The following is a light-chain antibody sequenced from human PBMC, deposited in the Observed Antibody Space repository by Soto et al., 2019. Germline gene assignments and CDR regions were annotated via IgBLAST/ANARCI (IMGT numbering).Light chain of an antibody. CDR3: QSYDNSLREV. J-gene: IGLJ3*02. CDR2: DNN. V-gene: IGLV1-40*01. Sequence: QSVLTQRPLVSGAPGQRVTISCTGSSSNIGAGHYVQWYQQLPGSAPKLLIYDNNIRPSGVPDRFSGSKSGTSASLAITGLQADDEADYYCQSYDNSLREVFGGGTKLTVL. CDR1: SSNIGAGHY.